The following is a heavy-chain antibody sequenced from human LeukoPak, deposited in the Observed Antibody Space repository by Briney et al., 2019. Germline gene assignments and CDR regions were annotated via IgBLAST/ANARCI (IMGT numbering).Heavy chain of an antibody. J-gene: IGHJ4*02. Sequence: GASVKVSCKASGYTFTSYGISWVRQAPGQGLEWMGWISAYNGNTNYAQKLQGRVTMTTDTSTSTAYMELRSLRSDDTAVYYCVRDFNMDTTMDQNNYWGQGTLVTVSS. D-gene: IGHD4-23*01. CDR3: VRDFNMDTTMDQNNY. V-gene: IGHV1-18*01. CDR2: ISAYNGNT. CDR1: GYTFTSYG.